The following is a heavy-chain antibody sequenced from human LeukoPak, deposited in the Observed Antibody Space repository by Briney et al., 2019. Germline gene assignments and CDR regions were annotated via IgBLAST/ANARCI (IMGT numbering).Heavy chain of an antibody. J-gene: IGHJ4*02. D-gene: IGHD3-10*01. Sequence: PGGSLRLSCAASGFTFSDYYMSWICQAPGKGLEWASAISGSGGSTYYADSVKGRFTISRDNSKNTLYLQMNSLRAEDTAVYHCVKGITMVRGVKGPGAFDYWGQGTLVTVSS. CDR3: VKGITMVRGVKGPGAFDY. CDR2: ISGSGGST. CDR1: GFTFSDYY. V-gene: IGHV3-23*01.